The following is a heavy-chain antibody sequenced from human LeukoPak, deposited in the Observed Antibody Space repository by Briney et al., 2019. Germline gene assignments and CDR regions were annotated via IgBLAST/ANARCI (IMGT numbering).Heavy chain of an antibody. CDR3: GGMTTDGMDA. V-gene: IGHV4-30-2*01. D-gene: IGHD4-11*01. CDR2: IYHSGST. J-gene: IGHJ6*04. Sequence: SQTLSLTCAVSGGSISSGGYSWSWIRQPPGKGLEWIGYIYHSGSTYYNPSLKSRVTISVDRSKNQFSLKLSSVTAADTAVYYCGGMTTDGMDAWGKGTTVTVSS. CDR1: GGSISSGGYS.